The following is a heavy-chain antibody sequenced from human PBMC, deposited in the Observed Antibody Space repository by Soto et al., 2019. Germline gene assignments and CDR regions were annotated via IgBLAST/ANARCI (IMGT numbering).Heavy chain of an antibody. CDR2: IYPGDSYT. CDR1: GHTFTYW. CDR3: ARWFGDDRPFDS. D-gene: IGHD3-10*01. V-gene: IGHV5-51*03. J-gene: IGHJ4*02. Sequence: EVQLVQSGAEVKKPGESLKISCKGSGHTFTYWIGWVRLMPEKGLEWMGIIYPGDSYTRYSPSFQGQVTISADKSISTAYLQWSSLKASDTAIYYCARWFGDDRPFDSWGQGTLVTVSS.